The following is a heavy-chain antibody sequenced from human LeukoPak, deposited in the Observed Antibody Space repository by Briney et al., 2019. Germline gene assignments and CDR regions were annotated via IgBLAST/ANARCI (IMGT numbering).Heavy chain of an antibody. D-gene: IGHD3-22*01. V-gene: IGHV3-49*03. CDR3: TRVRSWALGESVVVVAHGMDV. CDR2: IRSKAYGGTT. J-gene: IGHJ6*02. Sequence: PGGSLRLSCAASGFTFSSYAMHWFRQAPGKGLEWVGFIRSKAYGGTTEYAASVKGRFTISRDDSKSIAYLQMNSLKTEDTAVYYCTRVRSWALGESVVVVAHGMDVWGQGTTVTVSS. CDR1: GFTFSSYA.